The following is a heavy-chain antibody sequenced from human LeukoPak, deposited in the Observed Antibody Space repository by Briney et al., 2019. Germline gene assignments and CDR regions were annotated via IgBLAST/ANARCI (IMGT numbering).Heavy chain of an antibody. D-gene: IGHD3-16*01. Sequence: ASVKVSCKASGYTFTGYYMHWVRQAPGQGLAWMGWINPNSGGTNYAQKFQGRVTMTRDTSISTAHMELSRLRSDDTAVYYCAREGGPTPGWFDPWGQGTPVTVSS. CDR1: GYTFTGYY. J-gene: IGHJ5*02. V-gene: IGHV1-2*02. CDR2: INPNSGGT. CDR3: AREGGPTPGWFDP.